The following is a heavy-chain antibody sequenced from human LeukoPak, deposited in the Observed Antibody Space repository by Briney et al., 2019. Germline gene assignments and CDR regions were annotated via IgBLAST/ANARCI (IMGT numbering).Heavy chain of an antibody. J-gene: IGHJ4*02. D-gene: IGHD3-10*01. V-gene: IGHV3-7*01. CDR3: ARGGWFGELFAY. CDR2: TKPDGSEK. Sequence: GGSLRLSCAASGFAFTAYLIHWVRQAPGKGLEWVANTKPDGSEKYYVDSVKGRFTISRDNTKNSLYLQMDSLRAEDTAVYYCARGGWFGELFAYWGQGTLVTVSS. CDR1: GFAFTAYL.